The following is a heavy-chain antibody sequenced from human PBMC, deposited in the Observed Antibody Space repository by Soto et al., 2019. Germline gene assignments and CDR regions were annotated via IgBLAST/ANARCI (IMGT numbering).Heavy chain of an antibody. J-gene: IGHJ6*02. V-gene: IGHV4-59*12. D-gene: IGHD6-19*01. CDR2: IYDGGRT. CDR1: GGSIRSYY. CDR3: ARGEIAVAGEGYSYYYYGMDV. Sequence: SETLSLTCAVSGGSIRSYYWNWIRQPPGKRLEWIGYIYDGGRTNYNPSLKSRVTISVDTSKNQFSLKLSSVTAADTAVYYCARGEIAVAGEGYSYYYYGMDVWGQGTTVTVSS.